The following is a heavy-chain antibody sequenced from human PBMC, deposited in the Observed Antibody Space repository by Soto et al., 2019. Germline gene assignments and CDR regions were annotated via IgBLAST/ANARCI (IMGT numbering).Heavy chain of an antibody. CDR1: GFTFSSFA. J-gene: IGHJ6*02. CDR3: ARDKVREFWSAIYYAMDV. D-gene: IGHD3-3*01. Sequence: HPGGSLRLSCAASGFTFSSFAMNWVRQAPGKGLEWVAAISGSGTDINYADSVKARFTISRDSSKDTLYLQMNSLSAADTAVYYCARDKVREFWSAIYYAMDVWGQGTTVTVSS. V-gene: IGHV3-23*01. CDR2: ISGSGTDI.